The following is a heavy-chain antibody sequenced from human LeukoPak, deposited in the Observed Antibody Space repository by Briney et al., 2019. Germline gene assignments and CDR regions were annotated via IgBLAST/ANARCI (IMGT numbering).Heavy chain of an antibody. Sequence: GGSLRLSCAASGFTFSSDAMSWVRQAPGKGLEWVSAISGSGGSTYYADSVKGRFTISRDNSKNTLYLQMNSLRAEDTAVYYCARDYYDYVWGSYRLCSQGFDYWGQGTLVTVSS. CDR2: ISGSGGST. CDR1: GFTFSSDA. V-gene: IGHV3-23*01. CDR3: ARDYYDYVWGSYRLCSQGFDY. J-gene: IGHJ4*02. D-gene: IGHD3-16*02.